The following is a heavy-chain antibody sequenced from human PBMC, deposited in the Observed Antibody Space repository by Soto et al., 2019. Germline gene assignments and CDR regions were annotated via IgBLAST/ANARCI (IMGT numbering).Heavy chain of an antibody. CDR3: ARVLNYDFLSGLYYYYGMDV. D-gene: IGHD3-3*01. Sequence: QVQLVESGGGVVQPGRSLRLSCAASGFTFSSYGMHWVRQAPGKGLEWVAVIWYDGSNKYYADSVKGRLTISRDNSKNTQYLQMNRLRAEDTAVYYCARVLNYDFLSGLYYYYGMDVWGQGTTVTVSS. CDR2: IWYDGSNK. V-gene: IGHV3-33*01. CDR1: GFTFSSYG. J-gene: IGHJ6*02.